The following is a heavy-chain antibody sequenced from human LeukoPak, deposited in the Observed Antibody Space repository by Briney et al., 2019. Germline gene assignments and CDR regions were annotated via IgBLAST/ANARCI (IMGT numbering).Heavy chain of an antibody. Sequence: PGGSLSLSCAASGFPLSSNYMSWVRQAPGKGLEWVSVIYSGGSTYYADSVKGRFTISRDNSKNTLYLQMNSLRAEDTAVYYCASTDFDYWGQGTLVTVSS. CDR3: ASTDFDY. CDR1: GFPLSSNY. V-gene: IGHV3-53*01. D-gene: IGHD4-11*01. J-gene: IGHJ4*02. CDR2: IYSGGST.